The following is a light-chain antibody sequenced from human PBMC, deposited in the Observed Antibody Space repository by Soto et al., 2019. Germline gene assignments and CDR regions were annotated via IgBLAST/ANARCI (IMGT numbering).Light chain of an antibody. CDR1: QSISSY. V-gene: IGKV3-11*01. CDR3: QQRSNWPPLT. CDR2: DAS. Sequence: EIVLTQSPATLSLSPGERATLSCWASQSISSYLAWYQQKPGQAPRLLIYDASNRATGIPARFSGSGSGTDFTLTISSLEPEDFAVYYCQQRSNWPPLTFGGGTKVAIK. J-gene: IGKJ4*01.